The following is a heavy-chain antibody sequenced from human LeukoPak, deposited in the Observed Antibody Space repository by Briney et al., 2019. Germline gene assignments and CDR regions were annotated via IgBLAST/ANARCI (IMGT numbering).Heavy chain of an antibody. D-gene: IGHD3-10*01. J-gene: IGHJ6*03. CDR2: IIPIFGTA. V-gene: IGHV1-69*05. Sequence: ASVKVSCKASGGTFSSYAISWVRQAPGQGLEWMGRIIPIFGTANYAQKFQGRVTITTDGSTSTAYMELSSLRSEDTAVCYCARVVMVRGSSYYYYYYMDVWGKGTTVTVSS. CDR3: ARVVMVRGSSYYYYYYMDV. CDR1: GGTFSSYA.